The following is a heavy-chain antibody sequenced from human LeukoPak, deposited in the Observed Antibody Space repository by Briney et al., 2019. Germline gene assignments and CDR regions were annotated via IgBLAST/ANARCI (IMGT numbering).Heavy chain of an antibody. J-gene: IGHJ4*02. CDR1: GFTFSDYY. Sequence: PGGSLRLSCAASGFTFSDYYMSWIRQAPGKGLEWVSYISSSGSTIYYADSVKGRFTISRDNAKNSLYLQTNSLRAEDTAVYYCAKDPAYRDDILTGYYRLGSCFDYWGQGTLVTVSS. CDR2: ISSSGSTI. CDR3: AKDPAYRDDILTGYYRLGSCFDY. V-gene: IGHV3-11*04. D-gene: IGHD3-9*01.